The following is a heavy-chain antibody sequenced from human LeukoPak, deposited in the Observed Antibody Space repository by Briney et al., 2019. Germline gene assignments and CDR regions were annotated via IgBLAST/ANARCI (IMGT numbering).Heavy chain of an antibody. CDR2: IRYDGSNK. D-gene: IGHD3-3*01. Sequence: GGSLRLSCAASGFTFSSYGMHWVRQVPGKGLKWVAFIRYDGSNKYYADSVKGRFTISRDNSKNTLYLQMNSLRAEDTAVYYCAKDRTIFGVVNWFDPWGQGTLVTVSS. V-gene: IGHV3-30*02. J-gene: IGHJ5*02. CDR1: GFTFSSYG. CDR3: AKDRTIFGVVNWFDP.